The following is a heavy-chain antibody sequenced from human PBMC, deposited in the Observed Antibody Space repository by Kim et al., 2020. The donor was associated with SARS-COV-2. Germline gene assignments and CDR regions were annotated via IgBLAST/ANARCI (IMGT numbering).Heavy chain of an antibody. CDR1: GFTFSSYG. Sequence: GGSLRLSCAASGFTFSSYGMHWVRQAPGKGLEWVAVICYDGSNKYYADSVKGRFTISRDNSKNTLYLQMNSLRAEDTAVYYCARDCGVEDLRFLEWLSHSYYCCMDVWGQGTTVTVSS. CDR2: ICYDGSNK. D-gene: IGHD3-3*01. J-gene: IGHJ6*02. V-gene: IGHV3-33*08. CDR3: ARDCGVEDLRFLEWLSHSYYCCMDV.